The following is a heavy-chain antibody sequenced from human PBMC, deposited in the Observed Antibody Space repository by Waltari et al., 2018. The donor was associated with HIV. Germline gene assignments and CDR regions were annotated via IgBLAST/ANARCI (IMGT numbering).Heavy chain of an antibody. D-gene: IGHD2-8*01. V-gene: IGHV4-31*03. CDR3: AVVMGRVDLNWFDP. J-gene: IGHJ5*02. CDR2: IYYSGST. CDR1: GGSISSGGSY. Sequence: QVQLQASGPGLVKPSQTLSLTCTVSGGSISSGGSYWSWIRQHPGKGLEWIGYIYYSGSTYYYAALDSRVTISVDASKNQFSLKLRSGTAADTAVYYCAVVMGRVDLNWFDPWGQGTLVTVAS.